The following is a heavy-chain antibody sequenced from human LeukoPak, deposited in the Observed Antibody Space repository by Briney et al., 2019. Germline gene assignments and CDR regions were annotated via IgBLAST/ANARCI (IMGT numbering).Heavy chain of an antibody. CDR1: GYTFTNYG. CDR3: AREEVGYRGYCSSTSCFDRNWFDP. J-gene: IGHJ5*02. CDR2: ISAYNGNT. V-gene: IGHV1-18*01. Sequence: ASVKVSCKASGYTFTNYGTSWVRQAPGQGLKRMGWISAYNGNTHYAQKFQGRVTMTRDTSTSTVYMELSSLRSEDTAVYYCAREEVGYRGYCSSTSCFDRNWFDPWGQGTLVTVSS. D-gene: IGHD2-2*03.